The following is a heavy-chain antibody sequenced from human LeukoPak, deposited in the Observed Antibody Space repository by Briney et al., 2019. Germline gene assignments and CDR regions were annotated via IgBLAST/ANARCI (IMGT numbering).Heavy chain of an antibody. D-gene: IGHD6-19*01. CDR1: GFTFSSYG. J-gene: IGHJ4*02. CDR2: ISGSGGST. CDR3: AKPWYSSGWLTDY. V-gene: IGHV3-23*01. Sequence: PGGSLRLSCAASGFTFSSYGMSWVRQAPGKGLEWVSAISGSGGSTYYADSVKGRFTISRDNSKNTLYLQMNSLRAEDTAVYYCAKPWYSSGWLTDYWGQGTLVTVSS.